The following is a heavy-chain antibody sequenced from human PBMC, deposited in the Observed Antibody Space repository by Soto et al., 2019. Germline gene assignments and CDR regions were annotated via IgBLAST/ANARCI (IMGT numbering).Heavy chain of an antibody. J-gene: IGHJ4*02. Sequence: EVQLVESGGGLVKPGGSLRLSCAASGFTFSSYSMNWVRQAPGKGLEWVSSISSSSSYIYYADSVKGRFTISRDNAKNSLCLQMNSLRAEDTAVYYCARDQVEVVVVAATWVFDYWGQGTLVTVSS. CDR1: GFTFSSYS. CDR2: ISSSSSYI. V-gene: IGHV3-21*01. D-gene: IGHD2-15*01. CDR3: ARDQVEVVVVAATWVFDY.